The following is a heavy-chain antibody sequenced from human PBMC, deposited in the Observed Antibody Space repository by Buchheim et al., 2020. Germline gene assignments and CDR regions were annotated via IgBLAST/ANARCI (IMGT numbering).Heavy chain of an antibody. J-gene: IGHJ6*02. V-gene: IGHV4-39*07. D-gene: IGHD4-11*01. Sequence: QLQLQESGPGLVKPSETLSLTCTVSGGSISSNRYYWGWIRQPPGKGLEWIGNIYYSGITYYNPSLKSRVTISIDTSNNQFSLKLRSVTAADMAVYYCSRAVTAKYYGMDVWGQGTT. CDR3: SRAVTAKYYGMDV. CDR2: IYYSGIT. CDR1: GGSISSNRYY.